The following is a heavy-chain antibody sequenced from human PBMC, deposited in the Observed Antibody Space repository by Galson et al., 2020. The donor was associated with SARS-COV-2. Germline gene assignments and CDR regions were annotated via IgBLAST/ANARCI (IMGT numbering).Heavy chain of an antibody. CDR2: ISSSSSYI. CDR3: AREGYYYDSSGILDI. D-gene: IGHD3-22*01. CDR1: GFTFSSYS. Sequence: GESLKTSCPASGFTFSSYSMHWVRQAPGQGLEWVSSISSSSSYIYYADSVKGRFTISRDNAKNSLYLQMNSLRAEDTAVYYCAREGYYYDSSGILDIWGQGTMVTVSS. V-gene: IGHV3-21*01. J-gene: IGHJ3*02.